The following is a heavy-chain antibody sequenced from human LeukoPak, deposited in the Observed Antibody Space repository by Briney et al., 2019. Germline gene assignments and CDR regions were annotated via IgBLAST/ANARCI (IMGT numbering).Heavy chain of an antibody. CDR3: ARDSGAAADPFDY. CDR2: INGGGSST. V-gene: IGHV3-74*01. CDR1: GFTFSTYW. D-gene: IGHD6-25*01. Sequence: GGSLRLSCAASGFTFSTYWMHWVRQVPGKGLVWVSRINGGGSSTSYADSVKGRFTISRDNAKNTLYLQMNSLRAEDTAVYYCARDSGAAADPFDYWGQGTLVTVSS. J-gene: IGHJ4*02.